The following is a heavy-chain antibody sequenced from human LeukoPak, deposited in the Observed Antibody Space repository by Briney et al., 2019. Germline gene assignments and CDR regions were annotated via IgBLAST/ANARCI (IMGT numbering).Heavy chain of an antibody. V-gene: IGHV3-23*01. D-gene: IGHD5-18*01. Sequence: GGFLRLSCAASGFTFDDYGMSWVRQAPGKGLEWVSAISGSGGSTYYADSVKGRFTISRDNSKNTLYLQMNSLRAEDTAVYYCAKDGGYSYGYFDYWGQGALVTVSS. CDR1: GFTFDDYG. CDR2: ISGSGGST. J-gene: IGHJ4*02. CDR3: AKDGGYSYGYFDY.